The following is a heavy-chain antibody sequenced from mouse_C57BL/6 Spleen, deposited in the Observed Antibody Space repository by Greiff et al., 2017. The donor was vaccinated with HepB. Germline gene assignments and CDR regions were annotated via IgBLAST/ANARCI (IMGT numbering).Heavy chain of an antibody. Sequence: VQRVESGPELVKPGASVKISCKASGYSFTSYYLHWVKQRPGQGLEWIGWIYPGSGNTKYNEKFKGKATLTADTSSSTAYMQLSSLTSEDSAVYYCARSRSSGPFAYWGQGTLVTVSA. CDR2: IYPGSGNT. J-gene: IGHJ3*01. V-gene: IGHV1-66*01. CDR1: GYSFTSYY. D-gene: IGHD3-2*02. CDR3: ARSRSSGPFAY.